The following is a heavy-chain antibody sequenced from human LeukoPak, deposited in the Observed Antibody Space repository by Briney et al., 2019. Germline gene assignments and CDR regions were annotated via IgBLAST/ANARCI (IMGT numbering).Heavy chain of an antibody. CDR1: GYTFISYG. D-gene: IGHD3-3*01. V-gene: IGHV1-18*04. CDR3: ASRVTIFGVVSTFDY. CDR2: ISAYNGNT. Sequence: ASVKVSCKASGYTFISYGISWVRQAPGQGLEWMGWISAYNGNTNYVQKFQGRVTMTTDTSTSTAYMELRSLRSDDTAVYYCASRVTIFGVVSTFDYWGQGTLVTVSS. J-gene: IGHJ4*02.